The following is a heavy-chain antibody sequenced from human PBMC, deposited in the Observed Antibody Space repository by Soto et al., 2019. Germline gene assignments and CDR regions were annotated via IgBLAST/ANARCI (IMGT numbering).Heavy chain of an antibody. CDR2: TYYRSKWYN. D-gene: IGHD2-21*02. CDR3: AKASCGRDCVPGAFDI. V-gene: IGHV6-1*01. Sequence: SQTLSLTCAISGDSVSSNSAAWNWIRQSPSRGLEWLGRTYYRSKWYNDYAVSVKSRITINPDTSKNQFSLQLNSVTPEDTAVYYGAKASCGRDCVPGAFDIWGQGTMVTVSS. CDR1: GDSVSSNSAA. J-gene: IGHJ3*02.